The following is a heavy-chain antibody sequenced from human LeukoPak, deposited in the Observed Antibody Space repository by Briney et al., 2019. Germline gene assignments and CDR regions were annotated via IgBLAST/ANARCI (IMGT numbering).Heavy chain of an antibody. J-gene: IGHJ3*02. Sequence: SETLSLTCAVYGGSFIGYYWSWVRQPPGKGLEWIGEINHSGSTNYNPSLKSRVTISVDTSKNQFSLKLSSVTAADTAVYYCARGRRVSYYDFWSGYYEAFDIWGQGTMVTVSS. CDR3: ARGRRVSYYDFWSGYYEAFDI. D-gene: IGHD3-3*01. CDR1: GGSFIGYY. V-gene: IGHV4-34*01. CDR2: INHSGST.